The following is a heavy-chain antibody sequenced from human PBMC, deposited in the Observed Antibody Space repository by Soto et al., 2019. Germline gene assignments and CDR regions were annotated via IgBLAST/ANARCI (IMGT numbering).Heavy chain of an antibody. D-gene: IGHD6-19*01. CDR2: ISAYNGNT. Sequence: ASVKVSCKASGYTFTSYGISWVRQAPGQGLEWMGWISAYNGNTNYAQKLQGRVTMTTDTSTSTAYMELRSLRSDDTAVYYCSTEKESGGWPHSCGPAPLVPV. V-gene: IGHV1-18*01. CDR1: GYTFTSYG. J-gene: IGHJ5*01. CDR3: STEKESGGWPHS.